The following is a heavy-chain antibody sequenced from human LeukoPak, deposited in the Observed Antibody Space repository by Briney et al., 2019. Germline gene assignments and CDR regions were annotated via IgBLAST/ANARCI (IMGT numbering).Heavy chain of an antibody. D-gene: IGHD3-22*01. CDR2: ISVYNGNT. CDR3: ARVPLGLLSPFDY. CDR1: GYTFSSYG. Sequence: GASVKVSCKASGYTFSSYGISWVRQAPGQGLEWMGWISVYNGNTNYAQKFQGRVTLTTDTSTSTAYMELRSLRSDDTAVYYCARVPLGLLSPFDYWGQGTLVTVSS. V-gene: IGHV1-18*01. J-gene: IGHJ4*02.